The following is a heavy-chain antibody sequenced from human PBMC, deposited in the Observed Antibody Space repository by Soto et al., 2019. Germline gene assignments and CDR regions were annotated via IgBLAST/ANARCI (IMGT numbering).Heavy chain of an antibody. V-gene: IGHV1-69*01. Sequence: QVQLLQSGAEVKRPGSSVKFSCKASGGTFNNYALSWVRQSPGQGLEWVGGIIPIFNSANYAQKFQGRVTITADDSTSTAYMELRSLRPDDTAVYYCAREVTVASYSFDFWGQGTLVTVSS. CDR3: AREVTVASYSFDF. CDR2: IIPIFNSA. D-gene: IGHD5-12*01. CDR1: GGTFNNYA. J-gene: IGHJ4*02.